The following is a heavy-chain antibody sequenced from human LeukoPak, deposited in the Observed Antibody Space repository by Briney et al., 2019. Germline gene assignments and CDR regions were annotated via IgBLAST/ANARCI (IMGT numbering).Heavy chain of an antibody. CDR2: IYYSGST. CDR3: ARGESDFGDY. D-gene: IGHD3-3*01. V-gene: IGHV4-59*01. Sequence: SETLSLTCTVSGGSISSYYWSWIRQPPGKGLEWIGYIYYSGSTNYDPSLKSRVTISVDTSKNQFSLKLSSVTAADTAVYHCARGESDFGDYWGQGTLVTVSS. J-gene: IGHJ4*02. CDR1: GGSISSYY.